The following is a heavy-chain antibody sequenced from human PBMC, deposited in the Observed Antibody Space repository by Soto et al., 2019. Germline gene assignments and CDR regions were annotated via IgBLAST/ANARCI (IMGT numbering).Heavy chain of an antibody. CDR1: GYPSTSHG. Sequence: SVKASSRGSGYPSTSHGITWVRQAPPQGLESMGWISAYNGNTNYAQKLQGRVTMTTDTSTSTAYMELRSLRSDDTAVYYCARGGGYYDSSGYYYWWGRGTMVTVSS. D-gene: IGHD3-22*01. V-gene: IGHV1-18*01. J-gene: IGHJ4*02. CDR3: ARGGGYYDSSGYYYW. CDR2: ISAYNGNT.